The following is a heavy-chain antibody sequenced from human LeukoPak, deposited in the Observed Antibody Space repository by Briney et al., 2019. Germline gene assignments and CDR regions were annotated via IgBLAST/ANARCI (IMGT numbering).Heavy chain of an antibody. D-gene: IGHD6-19*01. J-gene: IGHJ4*02. CDR2: ISGSGGST. CDR3: AKGIVSGWFVLDY. Sequence: GGSLRLSCAASGFTFSNHALSWVRQAPGKGLEWVSTISGSGGSTLYADSVKGRFTISRDNSKNTLYLHMNSLRAEDTAVYYCAKGIVSGWFVLDYWGQGTLVTASS. CDR1: GFTFSNHA. V-gene: IGHV3-23*01.